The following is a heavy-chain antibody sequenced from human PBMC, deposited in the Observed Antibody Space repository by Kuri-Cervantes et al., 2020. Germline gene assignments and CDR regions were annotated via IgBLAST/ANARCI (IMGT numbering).Heavy chain of an antibody. CDR3: ATSVVGDRDYYDSSGILDY. V-gene: IGHV1-18*01. Sequence: ASVKVSCKASGYTFTSYGISWVRQAPGQGLEWMGWISAYNGNTNYAQKFQGRVTMTEDTSTDTAYMELSSLRSEDTAVYYCATSVVGDRDYYDSSGILDYWGQGTLVTVSS. J-gene: IGHJ4*02. D-gene: IGHD3-22*01. CDR2: ISAYNGNT. CDR1: GYTFTSYG.